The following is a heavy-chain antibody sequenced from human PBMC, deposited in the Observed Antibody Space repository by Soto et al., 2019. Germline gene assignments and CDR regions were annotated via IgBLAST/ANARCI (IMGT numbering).Heavy chain of an antibody. CDR3: ARDELSAGMDV. V-gene: IGHV4-31*03. J-gene: IGHJ6*02. D-gene: IGHD2-15*01. Sequence: SETLSLTCTVSGGSISSGGYYWSWIRQHPGKGLEWIGYIYYSGSTYYNPSLKSRVTISVDTSKNQFSLKLSSVTAADTAVYYCARDELSAGMDVWGQGTTVTVSS. CDR2: IYYSGST. CDR1: GGSISSGGYY.